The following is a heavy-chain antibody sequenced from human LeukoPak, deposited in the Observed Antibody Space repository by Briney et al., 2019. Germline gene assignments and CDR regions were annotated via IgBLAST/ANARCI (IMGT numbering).Heavy chain of an antibody. J-gene: IGHJ4*02. CDR2: ISAYNGNT. V-gene: IGHV1-18*01. CDR1: GYTFTSYG. CDR3: ARDYRHYDFWSGYYRYYFDY. Sequence: ASVKVSCKASGYTFTSYGISWVRQAPGQGLEWMGWISAYNGNTNYAQKLQGRVTMTTDTSTSTAYMELRSPRSDDTAVYYCARDYRHYDFWSGYYRYYFDYWGQGTLVTVSS. D-gene: IGHD3-3*01.